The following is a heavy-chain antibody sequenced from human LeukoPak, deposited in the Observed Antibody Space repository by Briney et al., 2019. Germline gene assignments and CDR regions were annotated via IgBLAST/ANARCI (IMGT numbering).Heavy chain of an antibody. CDR3: ARDHIVVVPAALYYYYYMDV. CDR1: GGSISSYY. CDR2: IYTSGST. Sequence: SETLSLTCTVSGGSISSYYRSWIGQPAGKGLEWIGRIYTSGSTNYNPSLKSRVTMSVDTSKNQFSLKLSSVTAADTAVYHCARDHIVVVPAALYYYYYMDVRGKGTTVTVYS. J-gene: IGHJ6*03. V-gene: IGHV4-4*07. D-gene: IGHD2-2*01.